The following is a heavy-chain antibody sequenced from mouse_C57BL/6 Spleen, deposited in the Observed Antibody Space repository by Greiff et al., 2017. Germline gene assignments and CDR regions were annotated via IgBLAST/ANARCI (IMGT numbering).Heavy chain of an antibody. J-gene: IGHJ3*01. CDR3: ARQDDGYYGFAY. CDR2: INSDGGST. CDR1: EYEFPAHD. V-gene: IGHV5-2*01. Sequence: EVMLVESGGGLVQPGESLKLSCESNEYEFPAHDMSWVRKTPEKRLELVAAINSDGGSTYYPDTMERRFIISRDNTKKTRYLQMSSLRSEDTALYYCARQDDGYYGFAYWGQGTLVTVSA. D-gene: IGHD2-3*01.